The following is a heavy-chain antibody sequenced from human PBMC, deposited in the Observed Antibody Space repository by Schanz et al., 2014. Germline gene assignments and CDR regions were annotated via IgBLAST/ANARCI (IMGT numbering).Heavy chain of an antibody. V-gene: IGHV3-7*01. J-gene: IGHJ4*02. D-gene: IGHD1-26*01. Sequence: EGQLLESGGGLVQPGGSLRLSCAVSGFTVNTNYMSWVRQAPGEGLVWVANIKLDGSEKYYVDSVKGRFTISRDNAKNSLYLQMNSLTAEDTAVYYCAKYGTGKGVSFEYWGQGTLVTVSS. CDR1: GFTVNTNY. CDR3: AKYGTGKGVSFEY. CDR2: IKLDGSEK.